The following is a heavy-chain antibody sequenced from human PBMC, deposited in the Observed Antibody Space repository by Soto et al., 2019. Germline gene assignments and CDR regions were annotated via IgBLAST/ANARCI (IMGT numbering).Heavy chain of an antibody. CDR2: ISGSGGST. CDR1: GITFSSYA. D-gene: IGHD6-19*01. V-gene: IGHV3-23*01. Sequence: GGSLRLSCGASGITFSSYAMTWVRQAPGKGLEGVAGISGSGGSTYYADSVKGRFTISRDNSKNTLYLQMNSLRAEDTAVYYCAKGLQWLVRGYLDYWGQGTLVTVSS. CDR3: AKGLQWLVRGYLDY. J-gene: IGHJ4*02.